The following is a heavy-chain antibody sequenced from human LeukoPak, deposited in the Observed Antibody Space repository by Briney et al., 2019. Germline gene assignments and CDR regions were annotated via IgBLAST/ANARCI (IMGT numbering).Heavy chain of an antibody. CDR2: ISYDGSNK. V-gene: IGHV3-30*18. CDR3: AKGTYYYDTSGYYDAFDI. CDR1: GFSLSSYG. J-gene: IGHJ3*02. D-gene: IGHD3-22*01. Sequence: PGGSLRLSCAASGFSLSSYGMHWVRQAPGKGLEWVAVISYDGSNKYFADSVQGRFTISRDNAKNTLYLQMNSLRAEDTAVYYCAKGTYYYDTSGYYDAFDIWGLGTMVTVSS.